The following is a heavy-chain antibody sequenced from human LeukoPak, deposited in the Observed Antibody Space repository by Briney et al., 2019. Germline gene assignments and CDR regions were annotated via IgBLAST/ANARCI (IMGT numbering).Heavy chain of an antibody. CDR1: GYTFTGYY. D-gene: IGHD3-10*01. V-gene: IGHV1-2*02. CDR2: INPNSGGT. J-gene: IGHJ6*03. CDR3: ARADSGSYYYYYYYYMDV. Sequence: ASVKVSCKASGYTFTGYYMHWVRQAPGQGLEWMGWINPNSGGTNYAQKFQGRVTMTRDTSISTAYMELSRLRSDDTAVYYCARADSGSYYYYYYYYMDVWGKGTTVTVSS.